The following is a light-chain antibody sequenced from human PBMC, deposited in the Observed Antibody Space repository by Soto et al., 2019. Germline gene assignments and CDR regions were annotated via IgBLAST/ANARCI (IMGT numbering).Light chain of an antibody. CDR2: LTS. CDR1: QSLLHPNGGTY. CDR3: MQALQTPRT. V-gene: IGKV2-28*01. J-gene: IGKJ1*01. Sequence: IVMTQSPLSLPVTPGEPASIPGRSSQSLLHPNGGTYLEWYLQKPGQSPQLLIYLTSSRASGVPDRFTGSGAGTDFTLKIRRVEAEDVGVYYCMQALQTPRTFGRGTKVEIK.